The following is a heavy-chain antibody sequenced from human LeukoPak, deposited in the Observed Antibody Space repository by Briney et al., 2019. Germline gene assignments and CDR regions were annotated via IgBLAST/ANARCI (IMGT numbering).Heavy chain of an antibody. J-gene: IGHJ3*02. CDR1: GGSISSGGYY. V-gene: IGHV4-31*03. D-gene: IGHD3-3*01. CDR2: IYYSGST. CDR3: ATESPRFDAFDI. Sequence: SETLSLTCTVSGGSISSGGYYWSWIRQHPGKGLEWIGYIYYSGSTYYNPSLKSRVTMSVDTSKNQFSLKLSSVTAADTAVYYCATESPRFDAFDIWGQGTMVTVSS.